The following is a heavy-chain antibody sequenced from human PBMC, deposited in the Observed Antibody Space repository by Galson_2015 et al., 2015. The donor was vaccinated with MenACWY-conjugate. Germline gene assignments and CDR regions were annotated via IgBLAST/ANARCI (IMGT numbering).Heavy chain of an antibody. V-gene: IGHV3-20*04. CDR2: INWNGAST. CDR1: GFTFDDYG. Sequence: SLRLSCAASGFTFDDYGMSWVRQAPGKGLEWVSGINWNGASTGYADAVKGRFTISRDNAKNSLYLQMNSLRVEDTALYYCAKRVRGYSYSFDYWGQGTLVTVSS. CDR3: AKRVRGYSYSFDY. J-gene: IGHJ4*02. D-gene: IGHD5-18*01.